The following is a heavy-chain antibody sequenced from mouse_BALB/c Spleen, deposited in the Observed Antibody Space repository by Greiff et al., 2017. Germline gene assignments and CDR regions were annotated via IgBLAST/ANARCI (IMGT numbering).Heavy chain of an antibody. CDR3: ARYGYDVAY. CDR2: ISYSGST. CDR1: GYSITSDYA. D-gene: IGHD2-2*01. V-gene: IGHV3-2*02. J-gene: IGHJ3*01. Sequence: EVQLVESGPGLVKPSQSLSLTCTVTGYSITSDYAWNWIRQFPGNKLEWMGYISYSGSTSYNPSLKSRISITRDTSKNQFFLQLNSVTTEDTATYYCARYGYDVAYWGQGTLVTVSA.